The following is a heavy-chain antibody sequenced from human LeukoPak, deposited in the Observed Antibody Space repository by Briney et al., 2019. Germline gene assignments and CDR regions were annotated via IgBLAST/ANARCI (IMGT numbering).Heavy chain of an antibody. CDR1: GYTFTDYY. Sequence: GASVKVSCKASGYTFTDYYMHWVRQAPGQGLEWMGWLNPDSGASKSAQKFQGRVTMTRDTSISTAYMEISSLRADETALYYCAGEYCSGAACYKSFEYWGQGTLVTVSS. V-gene: IGHV1-2*02. D-gene: IGHD2-15*01. CDR2: LNPDSGAS. J-gene: IGHJ4*02. CDR3: AGEYCSGAACYKSFEY.